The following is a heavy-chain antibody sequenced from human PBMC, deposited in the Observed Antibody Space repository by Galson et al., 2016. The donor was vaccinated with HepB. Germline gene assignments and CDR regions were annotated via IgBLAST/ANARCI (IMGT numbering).Heavy chain of an antibody. CDR3: ARDRSYNILTDRGGYFGL. J-gene: IGHJ2*01. V-gene: IGHV3-53*01. CDR2: ISSGGST. Sequence: SLRLSCAASGFTVYNTYMSWVRQAPGKGLEWVSVISSGGSTYYADSVKGRFTISRDNSRNILYLQMNSLRAEDTAVYYCARDRSYNILTDRGGYFGLWGRGTLVTVSS. CDR1: GFTVYNTY. D-gene: IGHD3-9*01.